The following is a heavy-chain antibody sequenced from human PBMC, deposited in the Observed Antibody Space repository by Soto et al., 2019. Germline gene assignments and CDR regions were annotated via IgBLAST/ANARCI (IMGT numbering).Heavy chain of an antibody. J-gene: IGHJ4*02. CDR3: VRVEQQLATQE. Sequence: SDTLSLTCTVSGGSISSGGYYWSGILQHPGKGLEWIGYIYYSGSTYYNPSLKSRVSISVDTSKNQFSTKLRYVTAADTAVYYCVRVEQQLATQEWCPGTFVTVSS. CDR1: GGSISSGGYY. D-gene: IGHD6-13*01. CDR2: IYYSGST. V-gene: IGHV4-31*03.